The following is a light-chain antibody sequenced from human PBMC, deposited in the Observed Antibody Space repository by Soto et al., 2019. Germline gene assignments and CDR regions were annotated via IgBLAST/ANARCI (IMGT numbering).Light chain of an antibody. CDR1: SSDVGAYNY. Sequence: QSVLTKPASVSGSPGQSITISCTGTSSDVGAYNYVSWYQHHPGKAPKLMIYDVSNRPSGVSNRFSGSKSGNTASLTISGLQAEDEADYYCSSYTSSRTVVFGAGTQLTVL. J-gene: IGLJ2*01. CDR3: SSYTSSRTVV. V-gene: IGLV2-14*03. CDR2: DVS.